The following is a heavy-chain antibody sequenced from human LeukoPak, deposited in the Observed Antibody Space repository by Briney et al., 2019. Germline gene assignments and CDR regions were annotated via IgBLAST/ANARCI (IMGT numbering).Heavy chain of an antibody. CDR1: GFTFSDYY. D-gene: IGHD5-18*01. V-gene: IGHV3-15*01. Sequence: GGSLRLSCAASGFTFSDYYMSWIRQAPGKGLERVGHVKSKTDGGTTDYATPVKGRFSISRDDSKNTLFLQMNSLKTEDTAVYYCTTGTWIQLWLADYWGQGTLVTVSS. CDR3: TTGTWIQLWLADY. CDR2: VKSKTDGGTT. J-gene: IGHJ4*02.